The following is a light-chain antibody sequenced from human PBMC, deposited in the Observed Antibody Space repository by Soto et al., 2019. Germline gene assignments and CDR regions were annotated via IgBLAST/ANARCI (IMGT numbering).Light chain of an antibody. J-gene: IGLJ1*01. CDR1: SSDVGGYNY. CDR2: DVS. Sequence: QSVLTQPRSVSGSPGQSVTISCTGTSSDVGGYNYVSWYQQHPGKAPKLMIYDVSERPSGVPDRFSGSKSGNTASLTISGLQAEDEADYYCCSYAGSYTFVFGTGTKDRP. CDR3: CSYAGSYTFV. V-gene: IGLV2-11*01.